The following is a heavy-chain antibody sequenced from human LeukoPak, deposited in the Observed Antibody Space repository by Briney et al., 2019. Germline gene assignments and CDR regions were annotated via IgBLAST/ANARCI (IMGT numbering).Heavy chain of an antibody. CDR1: GFTFTTYD. V-gene: IGHV3-13*01. Sequence: GGSLRLSCTASGFTFTTYDPHWVRQATGKGLEWVSAIGTTGDTYYPGSVKGRFTISRENAKNSLYLQMNSLRAGDTAVYYCARDRGGGHMDVWGKGTTVTISS. D-gene: IGHD2-15*01. CDR3: ARDRGGGHMDV. CDR2: IGTTGDT. J-gene: IGHJ6*03.